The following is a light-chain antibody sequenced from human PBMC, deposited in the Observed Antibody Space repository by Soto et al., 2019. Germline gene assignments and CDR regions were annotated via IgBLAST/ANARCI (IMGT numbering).Light chain of an antibody. J-gene: IGKJ1*01. Sequence: DIQMTQSPSTLSASVGDRVTITCRASQSISSWLAWYQQKRGKAPKLMIYDASSLESGVPSRFSGSGSGTEFTLTISSLQPDDFATYYCQQYNSYWTCGQGTKVEIK. CDR2: DAS. CDR3: QQYNSYWT. CDR1: QSISSW. V-gene: IGKV1-5*01.